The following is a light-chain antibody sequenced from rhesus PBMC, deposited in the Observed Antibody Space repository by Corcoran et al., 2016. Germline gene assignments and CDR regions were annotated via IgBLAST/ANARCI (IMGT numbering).Light chain of an antibody. CDR2: KAS. V-gene: IGKV1-21*01. CDR1: QGISTC. CDR3: KQSITPPWT. J-gene: IGKJ1*01. Sequence: DIQMTQSPSSLSASVGDKVTITCRASQGISTCVAWYQQQPGKALHLLIYKASSLQSGVPSRCRGSGSGTEFTITISSLRPEDFATYYCKQSITPPWTFGQGTRVEIK.